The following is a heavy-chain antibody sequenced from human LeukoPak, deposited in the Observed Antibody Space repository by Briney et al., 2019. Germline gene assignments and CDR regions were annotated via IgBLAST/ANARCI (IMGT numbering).Heavy chain of an antibody. CDR2: IYYSGST. D-gene: IGHD6-19*01. CDR3: ARSWPYMSSPGALDI. V-gene: IGHV4-39*01. CDR1: SGSISSSSYY. J-gene: IGHJ3*02. Sequence: SENLSLNCTVSSGSISSSSYYWGWIRRPPGKGLERIGSIYYSGSTYYNPSPKSRVTISVDTSKNQFSLKLSSVTAADTAVYYCARSWPYMSSPGALDIWGQGTMVTVSS.